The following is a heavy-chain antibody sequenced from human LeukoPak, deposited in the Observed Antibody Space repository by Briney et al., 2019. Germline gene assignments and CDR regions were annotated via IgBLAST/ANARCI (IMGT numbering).Heavy chain of an antibody. Sequence: PGGSLRLSCGASGFNLNMYWMSWVRQAPRKGLEGVANMNPNGRDTYYVDSAKGRFTISRDSAKNSLYLQMTSLRAEDTAVFYCVSWGATDAFWGQGTLVTVSS. V-gene: IGHV3-7*01. CDR3: VSWGATDAF. CDR2: MNPNGRDT. D-gene: IGHD7-27*01. CDR1: GFNLNMYW. J-gene: IGHJ4*02.